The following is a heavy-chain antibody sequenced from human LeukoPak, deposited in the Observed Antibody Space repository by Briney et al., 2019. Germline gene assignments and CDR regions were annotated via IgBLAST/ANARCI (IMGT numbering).Heavy chain of an antibody. CDR1: GGSISRGDYY. J-gene: IGHJ6*02. CDR2: IYYSGSI. V-gene: IGHV4-30-4*01. Sequence: SQTLSLTCTVSGGSISRGDYYWRWVRQPPGKGLEWIWYIYYSGSICYNPHLTRRVTISVDTSKNQFSLKLSSVTAADTAVYYCARVVYYGLGMDVWGQGTTVTVSS. D-gene: IGHD3-10*01. CDR3: ARVVYYGLGMDV.